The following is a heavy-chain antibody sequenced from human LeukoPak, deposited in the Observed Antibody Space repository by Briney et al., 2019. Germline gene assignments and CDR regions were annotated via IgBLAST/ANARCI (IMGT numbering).Heavy chain of an antibody. CDR1: GFTFSSYL. CDR3: VRDYHYYIDV. J-gene: IGHJ6*03. CDR2: IYNDGSST. Sequence: SGGSLRLSCVASGFTFSSYLMQWVRQTPGKGLVSVSYIYNDGSSTSYADSVKGRFTISRDNAKNTLYLQMNSLRAEDTAIYYCVRDYHYYIDVWGKGTTVIVSS. V-gene: IGHV3-74*01.